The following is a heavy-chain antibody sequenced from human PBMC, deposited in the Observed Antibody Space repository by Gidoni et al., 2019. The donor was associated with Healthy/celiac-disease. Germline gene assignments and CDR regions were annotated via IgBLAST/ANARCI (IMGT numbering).Heavy chain of an antibody. CDR2: IYYSGST. V-gene: IGHV4-39*07. J-gene: IGHJ6*02. D-gene: IGHD1-1*01. CDR3: ARDQLPYYYYYGMDV. Sequence: QLQLQESGPGLVKPSETLSLTCTVSGGSISSSSYYWGWIRQPPGKGLEWIGSIYYSGSTYYNPSLKSRVTISVDTSKNQFSLKLSSVTAADTAVYYCARDQLPYYYYYGMDVWGQGTTVTVSS. CDR1: GGSISSSSYY.